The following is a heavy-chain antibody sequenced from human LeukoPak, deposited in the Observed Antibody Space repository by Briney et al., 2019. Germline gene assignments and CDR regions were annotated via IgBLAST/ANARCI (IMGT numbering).Heavy chain of an antibody. Sequence: PSQTLSLTCTVSGGSISSGSYYWSWIRQPAGKGLEWIGRIYTSGSTNYNPSLKSRVTISVDTSKNQFSLKLSSVAAADTAVYYCASSSSWSDYWGQGTLVTVSS. CDR1: GGSISSGSYY. CDR2: IYTSGST. CDR3: ASSSSWSDY. J-gene: IGHJ4*02. D-gene: IGHD6-13*01. V-gene: IGHV4-61*02.